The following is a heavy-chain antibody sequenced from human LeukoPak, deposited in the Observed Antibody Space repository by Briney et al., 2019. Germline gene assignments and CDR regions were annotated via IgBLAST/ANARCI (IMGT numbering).Heavy chain of an antibody. D-gene: IGHD3-10*01. CDR2: IYSGGST. Sequence: GGSLRLSCAASGFIVSTHYMSWVRQAPGKGLEWVSVIYSGGSTYYADSVKGRFTISRDNSKNTLYLQMDSLRPEDTAVYYCARDLIAGSGSPDFWGQGTLVAVSS. V-gene: IGHV3-66*02. CDR3: ARDLIAGSGSPDF. CDR1: GFIVSTHY. J-gene: IGHJ4*02.